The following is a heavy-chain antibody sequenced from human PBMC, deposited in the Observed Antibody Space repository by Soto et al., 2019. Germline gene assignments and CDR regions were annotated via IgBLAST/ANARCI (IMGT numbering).Heavy chain of an antibody. CDR3: ARADYGDRGLAFDS. J-gene: IGHJ4*02. D-gene: IGHD4-17*01. CDR1: GGSTDSGGYY. CDR2: IYYTGSA. Sequence: NPSETLSLTCTVSGGSTDSGGYYWSWIRQHPGKGLEWIGYIYYTGSAYYSPSLKSRVTISVDTSKNQFSLNLDSVTAADTAVYYCARADYGDRGLAFDSWGQGTLVTVSS. V-gene: IGHV4-31*03.